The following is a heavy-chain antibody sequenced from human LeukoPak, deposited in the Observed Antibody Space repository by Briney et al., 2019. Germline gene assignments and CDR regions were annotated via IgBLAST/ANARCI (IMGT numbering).Heavy chain of an antibody. D-gene: IGHD2-2*01. CDR2: ISGSGGST. J-gene: IGHJ4*02. CDR3: AKDEGFHQLLYYFDY. CDR1: GFTFSSYA. Sequence: GGSLRLSCAASGFTFSSYAMSWVRQAPGKGLEWVSAISGSGGSTYYADSVKGRFTISRDNSKNTLYLQMNSLRAEDTAVYYCAKDEGFHQLLYYFDYWGQGTLVTVSS. V-gene: IGHV3-23*01.